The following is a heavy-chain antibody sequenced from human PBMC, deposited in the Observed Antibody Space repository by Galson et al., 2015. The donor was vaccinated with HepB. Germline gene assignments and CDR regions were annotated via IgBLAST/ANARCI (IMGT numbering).Heavy chain of an antibody. CDR1: GFTVSSNY. CDR3: ARGYCSSTSCYEDY. CDR2: IYSGGST. Sequence: SLRLSCAASGFTVSSNYMSWVRQAPGKGLEWVSVIYSGGSTYYADSVKGRFTISRDNSKNTLYLQMNSLRAEDTAVYYCARGYCSSTSCYEDYWGQGTLVTVSS. D-gene: IGHD2-2*01. V-gene: IGHV3-53*01. J-gene: IGHJ4*02.